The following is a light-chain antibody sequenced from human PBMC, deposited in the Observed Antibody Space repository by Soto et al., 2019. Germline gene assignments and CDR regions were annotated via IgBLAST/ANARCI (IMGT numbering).Light chain of an antibody. J-gene: IGLJ1*01. CDR2: EVE. CDR3: LSYGGSNNYV. Sequence: QSVLTQPPSASESPGQSVTISCTGTSSDVGGYHYVSRYQHHPGRAPKLLIYEVEKRPPGVPGRFSGSKSGNTASPTVSGLQADDEADYYCLSYGGSNNYVFGTGTKVTVL. CDR1: SSDVGGYHY. V-gene: IGLV2-8*01.